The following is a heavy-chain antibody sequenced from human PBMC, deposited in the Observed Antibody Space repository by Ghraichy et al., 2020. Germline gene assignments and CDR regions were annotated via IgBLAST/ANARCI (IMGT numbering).Heavy chain of an antibody. D-gene: IGHD3-10*01. J-gene: IGHJ4*02. V-gene: IGHV1-8*03. CDR2: MSPSSGNT. CDR3: VRNLYGSGIFED. Sequence: SVKVSCKASGYTFSTYDINWVRQATGQGLEWMGWMSPSSGNTGYAQKFQGRVTITRDTSINTAYMELSSLRSEDTAVYYCVRNLYGSGIFEDWGQGILVTVSS. CDR1: GYTFSTYD.